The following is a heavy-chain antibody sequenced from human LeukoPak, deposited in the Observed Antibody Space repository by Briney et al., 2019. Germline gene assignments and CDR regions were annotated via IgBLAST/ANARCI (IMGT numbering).Heavy chain of an antibody. CDR1: GDSVSSDSAA. V-gene: IGHV6-1*01. D-gene: IGHD2-8*01. CDR3: ARVKYPPNEQYALYGMDV. Sequence: SQTLSLTCAISGDSVSSDSAAWNWIRQSPSRGLEWLGRTYYRSKWYNDYAVSVKSRISINLDTPKNQFSLRLNSVTPEDTAVYYCARVKYPPNEQYALYGMDVWGQGTTVTVSS. J-gene: IGHJ6*02. CDR2: TYYRSKWYN.